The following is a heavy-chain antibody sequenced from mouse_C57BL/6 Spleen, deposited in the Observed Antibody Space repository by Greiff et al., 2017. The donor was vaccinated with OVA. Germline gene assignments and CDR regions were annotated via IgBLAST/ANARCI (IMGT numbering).Heavy chain of an antibody. J-gene: IGHJ3*01. CDR1: GYTFTSYW. V-gene: IGHV1-64*01. CDR3: ARKNDYSKGFAY. D-gene: IGHD2-5*01. CDR2: IHPNSGST. Sequence: QVQLQQPGAELVKPGASVKLSCKASGYTFTSYWMHWVKQRPGQGLEWIGMIHPNSGSTNYNEKFKSKATLTVDKSSSTAYMQLSSLTSEDSAVYYFARKNDYSKGFAYWGQGTLVTVSA.